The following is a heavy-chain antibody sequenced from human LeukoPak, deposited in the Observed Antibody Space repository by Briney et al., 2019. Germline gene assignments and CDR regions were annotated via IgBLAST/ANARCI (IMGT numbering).Heavy chain of an antibody. CDR3: ARGRNFWSGGFDYYYYGMDV. CDR1: GGTFSSYA. Sequence: GSSVKVSCKASGGTFSSYAISWVRQAPGQGLEWMGGIIPIFGTANYAQKFQGGVTITADESTSTAYMELSSLRSEDTAVYYCARGRNFWSGGFDYYYYGMDVWGQGTTVTVSS. V-gene: IGHV1-69*01. CDR2: IIPIFGTA. D-gene: IGHD3-3*01. J-gene: IGHJ6*02.